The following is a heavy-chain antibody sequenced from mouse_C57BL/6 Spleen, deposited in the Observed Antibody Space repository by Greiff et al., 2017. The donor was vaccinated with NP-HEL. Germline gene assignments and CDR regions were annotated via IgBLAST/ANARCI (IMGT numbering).Heavy chain of an antibody. D-gene: IGHD1-1*01. CDR3: ARDGDYYGSSYGLGFDY. CDR1: GFTFSSYA. V-gene: IGHV5-4*01. J-gene: IGHJ2*01. Sequence: EVQLVESGGGLVKPGGSLKLSCAASGFTFSSYAMSWVRQTPEKRLEWVATISDGGSYTYYPDNVKGRFTISRDNAKNNLYLQMSHLKSEDTAMYYCARDGDYYGSSYGLGFDYWGQGTTLTVSS. CDR2: ISDGGSYT.